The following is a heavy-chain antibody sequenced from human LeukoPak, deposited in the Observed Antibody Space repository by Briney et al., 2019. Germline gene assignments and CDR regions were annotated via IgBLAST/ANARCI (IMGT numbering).Heavy chain of an antibody. CDR2: INSDGSSR. CDR1: GFTFSNYW. V-gene: IGHV3-74*01. J-gene: IGHJ4*02. CDR3: ASASSHRIAAGGDY. D-gene: IGHD6-13*01. Sequence: GGALRLSCAASGFTFSNYWMHRVPQAPGKGLVRVSRINSDGSSRNYADSVKGRFTISRDNAKNTLYLQMNSLRAEDTAVYYCASASSHRIAAGGDYWGQGTLVTVSS.